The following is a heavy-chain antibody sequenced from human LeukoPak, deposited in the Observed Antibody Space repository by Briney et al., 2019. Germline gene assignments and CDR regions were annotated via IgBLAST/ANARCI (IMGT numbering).Heavy chain of an antibody. CDR2: INPNSGGT. V-gene: IGHV1-2*02. CDR1: GYTFTGYY. CDR3: AXAKVDTAMAPYYYYYMDV. D-gene: IGHD5-18*01. J-gene: IGHJ6*03. Sequence: ASVKVSCKASGYTFTGYYMHWVRQAPGQGLEWMGWINPNSGGTNYAQKFQGRVTMTRDTSISTAYMELSRLRSDDTAVYYCAXAKVDTAMAPYYYYYMDVWGKGTTVTVSS.